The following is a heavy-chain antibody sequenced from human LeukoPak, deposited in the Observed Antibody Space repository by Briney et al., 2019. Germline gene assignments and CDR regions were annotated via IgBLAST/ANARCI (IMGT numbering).Heavy chain of an antibody. CDR3: ARDYCSGGSCLIDY. J-gene: IGHJ4*02. CDR1: GGSISSYY. V-gene: IGHV4-59*01. CDR2: IYYSGST. Sequence: SETLSLTCTVSGGSISSYYWSWIRQPPGEGLEWIGYIYYSGSTNYNPSLKSRVTISVDTSKDQFSLKLSSVTAADTAVYYCARDYCSGGSCLIDYWGQGTLVTVSS. D-gene: IGHD2-15*01.